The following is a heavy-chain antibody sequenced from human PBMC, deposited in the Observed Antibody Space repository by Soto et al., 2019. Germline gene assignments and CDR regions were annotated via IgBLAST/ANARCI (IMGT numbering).Heavy chain of an antibody. J-gene: IGHJ6*02. CDR1: GFTFSSYS. Sequence: PGGSLRLSCAASGFTFSSYSMNWVRQAPGKGLEWVSSISSSSSYIYYADSVKGRFTISRDNAKNSLYLRMNSLRAEDTAVYYCARALRAYYYYGMDVWGQGTTVTVSS. CDR3: ARALRAYYYYGMDV. CDR2: ISSSSSYI. V-gene: IGHV3-21*01.